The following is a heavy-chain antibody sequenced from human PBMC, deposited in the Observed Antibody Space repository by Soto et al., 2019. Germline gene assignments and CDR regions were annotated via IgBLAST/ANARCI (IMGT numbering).Heavy chain of an antibody. V-gene: IGHV4-4*07. J-gene: IGHJ4*02. D-gene: IGHD5-18*01. CDR1: GGWSINFD. CDR2: IYSSAST. CDR3: GRGYGDYVDY. Sequence: SETLCLSGSVSGGWSINFDGRWIRQPAGTGLEHIGRIYSSASTNYNPSLKSRVTMSLDTSKNPCSLKLSSVNDADTAVYYCGRGYGDYVDYCGPGTLVTVSS.